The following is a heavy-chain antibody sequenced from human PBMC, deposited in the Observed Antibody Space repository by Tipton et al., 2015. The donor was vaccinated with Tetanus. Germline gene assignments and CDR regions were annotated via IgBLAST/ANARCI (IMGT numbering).Heavy chain of an antibody. CDR1: GFIFSSYG. J-gene: IGHJ4*02. CDR3: AREADCSGGSCFSGDFDT. D-gene: IGHD2-15*01. CDR2: SWYDGTDK. Sequence: SGFIFSSYGIHWVRQAPGKGLEWLAVSWYDGTDKYYADSVKGRFTISRDNSKNTLYLQMNSLRAEDTALYYCAREADCSGGSCFSGDFDTWGQGTQVTVSS. V-gene: IGHV3-33*01.